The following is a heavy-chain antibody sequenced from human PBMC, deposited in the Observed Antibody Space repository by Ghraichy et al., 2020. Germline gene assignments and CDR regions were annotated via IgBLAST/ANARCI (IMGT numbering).Heavy chain of an antibody. CDR3: ARESEEDFWSGSEGMDV. J-gene: IGHJ6*02. V-gene: IGHV3-21*01. CDR1: GFTFSSYS. CDR2: ISSSSSYI. D-gene: IGHD3-3*01. Sequence: GGSLRLSCAASGFTFSSYSMNWVRQAPGKGLEWVSSISSSSSYIYYADSVKGRFTISRDNAKNSLYLQMNSLRAEDTAVYYCARESEEDFWSGSEGMDVWGQGTTVTVSS.